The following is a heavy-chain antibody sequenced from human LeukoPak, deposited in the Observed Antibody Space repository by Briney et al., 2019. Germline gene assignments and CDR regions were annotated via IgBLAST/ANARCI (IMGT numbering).Heavy chain of an antibody. CDR1: GFTFSSYW. CDR2: TKSDGRT. J-gene: IGHJ1*01. V-gene: IGHV3-74*01. CDR3: ARAPSEIGGYYPEYFRH. D-gene: IGHD3-22*01. Sequence: PGGSLRLSCAASGFTFSSYWMHWVRQAPGKGRMWVSRTKSDGRTNYADSERGRITISRDNAKNTVYLQMNSLRTDDTGVYYCARAPSEIGGYYPEYFRHWGQGTLVTVSS.